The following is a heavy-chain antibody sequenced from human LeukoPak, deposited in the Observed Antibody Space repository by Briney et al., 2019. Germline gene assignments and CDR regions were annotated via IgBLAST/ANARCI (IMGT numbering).Heavy chain of an antibody. CDR1: GYAFTDYY. CDR2: LNPNSGDT. D-gene: IGHD4-11*01. V-gene: IGHV1-2*06. J-gene: IGHJ3*02. Sequence: AASVMVSCKASGYAFTDYYMHWVRQAPGQGLEWMGRLNPNSGDTDYAQNFRGRVTMTRDTSITTAYMELRRLTSDDTAVYYCVRDRGTTYASDIWGQGTMVTVSS. CDR3: VRDRGTTYASDI.